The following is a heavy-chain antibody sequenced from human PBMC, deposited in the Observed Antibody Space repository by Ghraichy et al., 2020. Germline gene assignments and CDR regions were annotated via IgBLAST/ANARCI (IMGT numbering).Heavy chain of an antibody. CDR3: AKILYCSGGSCYHGGLDY. D-gene: IGHD2-15*01. Sequence: GGSLRLSCAASGFTFSSYAMSWVRQAPGKGLEWVSAISGSGGSTYYADSVKGRFTISRDNSKNTLYLQMNSLRAEDTAVYYCAKILYCSGGSCYHGGLDYWGQGTLVTVSS. CDR1: GFTFSSYA. J-gene: IGHJ4*02. CDR2: ISGSGGST. V-gene: IGHV3-23*01.